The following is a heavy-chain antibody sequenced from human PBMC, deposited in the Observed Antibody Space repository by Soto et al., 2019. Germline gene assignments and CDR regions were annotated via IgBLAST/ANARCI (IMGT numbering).Heavy chain of an antibody. CDR2: ISYDGSNK. J-gene: IGHJ4*02. CDR3: AKSLLTSWHSFDY. V-gene: IGHV3-30-3*02. CDR1: GFTFSSYA. D-gene: IGHD2-2*01. Sequence: GGSLRLSCAASGFTFSSYAMHWVRQAPGKGLEWVAVISYDGSNKYYADSVKGRFTISRDNSKNMLYLQMNSLSAEDTAVYYCAKSLLTSWHSFDYWGQGTLVTVS.